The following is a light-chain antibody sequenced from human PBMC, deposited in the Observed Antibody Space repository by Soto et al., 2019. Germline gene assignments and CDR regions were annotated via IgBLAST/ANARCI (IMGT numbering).Light chain of an antibody. J-gene: IGLJ2*01. CDR3: QSYDNSLSGPV. CDR1: SSNIGAGID. V-gene: IGLV1-40*01. Sequence: QSVLTQPPSVSGAPGQRGTISCTGSSSNIGAGIDVHWYQKFPGTAPKLLIYANTNRPSGVPDRFSGSKSGTSASLAITGLQAADEADYYCQSYDNSLSGPVFGGGTKLTVL. CDR2: ANT.